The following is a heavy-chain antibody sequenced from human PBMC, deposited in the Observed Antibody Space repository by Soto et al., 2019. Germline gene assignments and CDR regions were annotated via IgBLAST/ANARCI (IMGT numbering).Heavy chain of an antibody. CDR1: GFTFSSYW. J-gene: IGHJ3*02. V-gene: IGHV3-7*01. CDR3: ARETVGLLWSGYYDAFDI. CDR2: IKQDGSEK. D-gene: IGHD3-3*01. Sequence: GGSLRLSCAASGFTFSSYWMSWVRQAPGKGLEWVANIKQDGSEKYYVDSVKGRFTISRDNAKNSLYLQMNSLRAEDTAVYYCARETVGLLWSGYYDAFDIWGQGTMVTVSS.